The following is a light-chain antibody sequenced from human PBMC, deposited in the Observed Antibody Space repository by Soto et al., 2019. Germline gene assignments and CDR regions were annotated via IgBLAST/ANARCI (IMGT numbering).Light chain of an antibody. CDR1: DIGSKN. V-gene: IGLV3-21*04. CDR2: YDS. CDR3: QVWVWDSSSDHVV. Sequence: SYELTQPPSVSVAPGKTARITCGGNDIGSKNVHWYQQKPGQAPVLVSYYDSDRPSGIPERFSGSKSGNTATLTISRVEAGDEADYYCQVWVWDSSSDHVVFGGGTKLTVL. J-gene: IGLJ2*01.